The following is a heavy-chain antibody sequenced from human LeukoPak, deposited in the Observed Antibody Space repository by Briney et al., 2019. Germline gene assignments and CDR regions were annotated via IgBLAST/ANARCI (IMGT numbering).Heavy chain of an antibody. V-gene: IGHV3-23*01. D-gene: IGHD6-13*01. CDR3: AKGAGPLAAAGRATDS. CDR1: GFTFSGYA. Sequence: GESLRLSCAASGFTFSGYAMYWVRQAPGKGLEWVSSIEASGGATYYADSVKGRFTISRDNSKNTFYLQMNSLRAEDAAVYYCAKGAGPLAAAGRATDSWGQGTLVIVSS. J-gene: IGHJ4*02. CDR2: IEASGGAT.